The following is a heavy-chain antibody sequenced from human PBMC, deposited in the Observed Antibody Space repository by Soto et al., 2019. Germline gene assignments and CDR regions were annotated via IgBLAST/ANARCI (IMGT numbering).Heavy chain of an antibody. V-gene: IGHV3-53*02. CDR2: IYSDGGT. CDR1: GLTVSSNG. D-gene: IGHD2-21*02. Sequence: EVQLVETGGGLIQPGGSLRLSCVASGLTVSSNGMSWVRQAPGKGLEWVSIIYSDGGTGYADSVKGRFTISRDNSKNTVYLQTSSLRVEDTAVYYCARTTAPGSRDCHYFDNWGQGTLVDAPS. J-gene: IGHJ4*02. CDR3: ARTTAPGSRDCHYFDN.